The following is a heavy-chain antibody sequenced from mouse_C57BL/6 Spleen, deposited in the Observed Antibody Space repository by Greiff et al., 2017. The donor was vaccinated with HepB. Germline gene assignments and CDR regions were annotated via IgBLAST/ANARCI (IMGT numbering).Heavy chain of an antibody. CDR3: AREGYYDYNFDY. V-gene: IGHV1-80*01. CDR1: GYAFSSYW. CDR2: IYPGDGDT. D-gene: IGHD2-4*01. J-gene: IGHJ2*01. Sequence: QVQLQQSGAELVKPGASVKISCKASGYAFSSYWMNWVKQRPGKGLEWIGQIYPGDGDTNYNGKFKGKATLTADNSSSTAYMQLSSLTSEDSAVYFCAREGYYDYNFDYWGQGTTLTVSS.